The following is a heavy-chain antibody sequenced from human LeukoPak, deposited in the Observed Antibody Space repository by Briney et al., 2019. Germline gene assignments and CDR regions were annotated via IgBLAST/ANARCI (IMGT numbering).Heavy chain of an antibody. CDR2: IIPIFGTA. CDR3: ARHIVVVVAADYYGMDV. J-gene: IGHJ6*02. Sequence: ASVKVSCKASGGTFSSYAISWVRQAPGQGLEWMGGIIPIFGTANYAQKFQGRVTITADESTSTAYMELSSLRSEDTAVYYCARHIVVVVAADYYGMDVWGQGTTVTVSS. D-gene: IGHD2-15*01. CDR1: GGTFSSYA. V-gene: IGHV1-69*13.